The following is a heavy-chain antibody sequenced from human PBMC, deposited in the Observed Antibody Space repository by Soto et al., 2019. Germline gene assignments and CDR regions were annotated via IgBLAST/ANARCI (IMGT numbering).Heavy chain of an antibody. J-gene: IGHJ6*02. V-gene: IGHV5-51*01. CDR2: IYPGDSDT. CDR1: GYSFTSYW. Sequence: GESLKISCKGSGYSFTSYWIGWVRQMPGKGLEWMGIIYPGDSDTRYSPSFQGQVTISADKSISTAYLQWSSLKASDTAMYYCARVGIAVAGTDTYYYYYGMDVWGQGTTVTVS. CDR3: ARVGIAVAGTDTYYYYYGMDV. D-gene: IGHD6-19*01.